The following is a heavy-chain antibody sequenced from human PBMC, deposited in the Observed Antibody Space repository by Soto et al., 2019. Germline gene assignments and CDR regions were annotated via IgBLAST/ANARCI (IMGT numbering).Heavy chain of an antibody. Sequence: ASVKVSCKASGYTFTGYYMHWVRQAPGQGLEWMGWINPDSGGTNYAQKFQGWVTMTTDTSPSTAYLELNSLRSDDTAVYYCATDRAFNYGRFYFANWGLGTLVTVSS. V-gene: IGHV1-2*04. CDR1: GYTFTGYY. CDR2: INPDSGGT. D-gene: IGHD3-16*01. J-gene: IGHJ4*02. CDR3: ATDRAFNYGRFYFAN.